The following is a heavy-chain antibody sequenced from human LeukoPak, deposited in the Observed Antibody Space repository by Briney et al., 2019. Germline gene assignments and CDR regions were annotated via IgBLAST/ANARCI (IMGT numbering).Heavy chain of an antibody. J-gene: IGHJ6*02. CDR1: GYTFTSYG. CDR3: ARDVGHPLPWIVVVISPPYYGMDV. CDR2: ISAYNGNT. D-gene: IGHD3-22*01. V-gene: IGHV1-18*01. Sequence: ASVKVSCKASGYTFTSYGISWVRQAPGQGLEWMGWISAYNGNTNYAQKLQGRVTMTTDTSTSTAYMEPRSLRSDDTAVYYCARDVGHPLPWIVVVISPPYYGMDVWGQGTTVTVSS.